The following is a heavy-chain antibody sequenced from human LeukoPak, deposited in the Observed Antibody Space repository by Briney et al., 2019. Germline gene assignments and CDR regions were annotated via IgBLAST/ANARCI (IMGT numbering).Heavy chain of an antibody. V-gene: IGHV1-2*06. Sequence: ASVKVSCKASGHSFSAFYMHWVRQAPGQGLEWMGRIDPQRGDTKYTQKFQGRVTMTRDTSISTAYMELSRLRSDDTAVYYCASGWPYDGAFDIWGQGTMVTVSS. D-gene: IGHD3-16*01. CDR3: ASGWPYDGAFDI. CDR2: IDPQRGDT. J-gene: IGHJ3*02. CDR1: GHSFSAFY.